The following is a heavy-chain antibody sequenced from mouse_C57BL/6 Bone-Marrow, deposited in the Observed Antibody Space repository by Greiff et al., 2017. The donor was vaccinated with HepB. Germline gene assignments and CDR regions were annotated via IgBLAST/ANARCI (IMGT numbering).Heavy chain of an antibody. CDR1: GYTFTSYW. J-gene: IGHJ3*01. CDR2: IDPSDSYT. Sequence: QVHVKQPGAELVRPGTSVKLSCKASGYTFTSYWMHWVKQRPGQGLEWIGVIDPSDSYTNYNQKFKGKATLTVDTSSSTAYMQLSSLTSEDSAVYYCARAFAYWGQGTLVTVSA. CDR3: ARAFAY. V-gene: IGHV1-59*01.